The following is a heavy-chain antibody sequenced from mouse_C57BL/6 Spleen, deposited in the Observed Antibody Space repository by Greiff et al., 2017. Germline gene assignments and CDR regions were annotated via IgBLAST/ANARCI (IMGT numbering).Heavy chain of an antibody. CDR2: IYPRSGNT. Sequence: QVHVKQSGAELARPGASVKLSCKASGYTFTSYGISWVKQRTGQGLEWIGEIYPRSGNTYYNEKFKGKATLTADKSSSTAYMELRSLTSEDSAVYFCAPHYDEGVAYWGQGTLVTVSA. D-gene: IGHD2-4*01. J-gene: IGHJ3*01. CDR1: GYTFTSYG. CDR3: APHYDEGVAY. V-gene: IGHV1-81*01.